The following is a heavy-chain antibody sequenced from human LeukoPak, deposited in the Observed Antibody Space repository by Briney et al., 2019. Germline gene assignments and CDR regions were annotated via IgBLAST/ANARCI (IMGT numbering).Heavy chain of an antibody. D-gene: IGHD2-15*01. V-gene: IGHV4-59*08. Sequence: SETLSLTCTVSGGSISSYYWSWTRQPPGKGLEWIGYIYYSGSTNYNPSLKSRVTISVDTSKNQFSLKLSSVTAADTAVYYCARHGAADYFDYWGQGTLVTVSS. J-gene: IGHJ4*02. CDR1: GGSISSYY. CDR3: ARHGAADYFDY. CDR2: IYYSGST.